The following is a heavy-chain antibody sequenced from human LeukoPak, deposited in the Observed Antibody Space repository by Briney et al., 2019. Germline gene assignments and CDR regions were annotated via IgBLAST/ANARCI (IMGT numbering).Heavy chain of an antibody. J-gene: IGHJ4*02. D-gene: IGHD3-22*01. CDR3: ARASRGYLYYFDY. CDR2: ISNSGST. V-gene: IGHV4-4*07. Sequence: SETLSLTCSVSGGSISCNYWSWIRQPAGKGLEWIGRISNSGSTNYNPSLKSRVTMSVDTAKNQFSLKLSSVTAADTAVYYCARASRGYLYYFDYWGQGTLVTVSS. CDR1: GGSISCNY.